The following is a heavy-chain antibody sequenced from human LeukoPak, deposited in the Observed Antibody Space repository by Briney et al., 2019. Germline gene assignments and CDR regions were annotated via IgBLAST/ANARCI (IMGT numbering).Heavy chain of an antibody. D-gene: IGHD3-10*01. V-gene: IGHV4-39*01. Sequence: SETLSLTCTLSVGFISSSSYYWGWIRQPPGKGLELIGSIYYSGSIYYNPSLKSRVTISVDTSKNQFSLKLSSVTAADTAVYYCASGPGGYYYMDVWGKGTTVTVSS. CDR2: IYYSGSI. CDR3: ASGPGGYYYMDV. J-gene: IGHJ6*03. CDR1: VGFISSSSYY.